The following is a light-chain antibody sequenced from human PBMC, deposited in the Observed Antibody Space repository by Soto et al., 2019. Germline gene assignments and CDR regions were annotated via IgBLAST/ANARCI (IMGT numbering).Light chain of an antibody. J-gene: IGLJ3*02. Sequence: QAVVTQPPSVSGAPGERVAISCTGSSSNVGAGYDVHWYQQLPGTAPKLLIYNNNNRPSGVPDRFSGSRSGTSASLAITGLQADDEADYNCQSYDSSLGGVVFGGGTKLTVL. CDR3: QSYDSSLGGVV. V-gene: IGLV1-40*01. CDR1: SSNVGAGYD. CDR2: NNN.